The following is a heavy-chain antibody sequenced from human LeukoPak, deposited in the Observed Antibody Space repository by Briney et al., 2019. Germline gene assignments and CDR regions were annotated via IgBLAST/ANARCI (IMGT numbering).Heavy chain of an antibody. J-gene: IGHJ6*03. CDR3: ARAYYDFWSGWSAYYYYMDV. V-gene: IGHV4-39*07. CDR2: IYYSGST. CDR1: SGSISSCNYY. Sequence: SETLSLTCTVSSGSISSCNYYWGWIRQPPGKGLEWIGSIYYSGSTYYNPSLKSRVTISVDTSKNQFSLKLSSVTAADTAVYYCARAYYDFWSGWSAYYYYMDVWGKGTTVTVSS. D-gene: IGHD3-3*01.